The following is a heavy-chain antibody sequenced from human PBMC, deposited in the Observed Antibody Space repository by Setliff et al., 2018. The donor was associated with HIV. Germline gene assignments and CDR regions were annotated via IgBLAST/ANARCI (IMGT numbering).Heavy chain of an antibody. Sequence: PSETLSLTCTVSGGSITSSTYYWDWIRQPPGKGLEWIGSIFYSGSTYYNPSVKSRVTISIDTSKNQFSLRLSSVTAAETAVYYCARDHKYYYDSSGLDYWGQGTLVTVSS. CDR3: ARDHKYYYDSSGLDY. V-gene: IGHV4-39*07. CDR2: IFYSGST. CDR1: GGSITSSTYY. J-gene: IGHJ4*02. D-gene: IGHD3-22*01.